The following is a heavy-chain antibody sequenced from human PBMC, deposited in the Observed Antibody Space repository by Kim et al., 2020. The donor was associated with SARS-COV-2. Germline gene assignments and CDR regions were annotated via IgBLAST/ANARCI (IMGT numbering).Heavy chain of an antibody. CDR1: GFTFSSYG. V-gene: IGHV3-33*06. D-gene: IGHD3-22*01. CDR3: AKGTYYYDSSGYYLDY. CDR2: IWYDGSNK. J-gene: IGHJ4*02. Sequence: GGSLRLSCAASGFTFSSYGMHWVRQAPGKGLEWVAVIWYDGSNKYYADSVKGRFTISRDNSKNTLYLQMNSLRAEDTAVYYCAKGTYYYDSSGYYLDYWGQGTLVTVSS.